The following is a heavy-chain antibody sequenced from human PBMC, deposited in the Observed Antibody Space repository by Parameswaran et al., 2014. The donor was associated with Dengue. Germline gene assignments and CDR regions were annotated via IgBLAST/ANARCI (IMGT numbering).Heavy chain of an antibody. D-gene: IGHD3-22*01. CDR3: ASALHPYYYDSSGYYQNYYYYGMDV. V-gene: IGHV1-69*01. Sequence: WVRQAPGQGLEWMGWINPNSGGTDYAQKFQGRVTITADESTSTAYMELSSLRSEDTAVYYCASALHPYYYDSSGYYQNYYYYGMDVWGQGTTVTVSS. CDR2: INPNSGGT. J-gene: IGHJ6*02.